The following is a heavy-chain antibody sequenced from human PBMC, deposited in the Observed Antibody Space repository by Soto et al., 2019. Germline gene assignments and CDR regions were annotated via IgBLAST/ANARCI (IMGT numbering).Heavy chain of an antibody. CDR1: GFTFSIYN. CDR3: ATGQDFGDYHD. CDR2: ISTSSSSI. V-gene: IGHV3-21*01. J-gene: IGHJ4*02. D-gene: IGHD4-17*01. Sequence: EVQLVESGGGLVQPGGSLRLSCAASGFTFSIYNMDWVRQSPGKGLEWISSISTSSSSISYADSVRGRFTISRDTARKSLYLQMDSLRVEESAVYYFATGQDFGDYHDWGQGTLVTVSS.